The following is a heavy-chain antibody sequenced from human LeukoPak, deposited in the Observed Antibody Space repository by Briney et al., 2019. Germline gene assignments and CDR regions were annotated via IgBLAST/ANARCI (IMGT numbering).Heavy chain of an antibody. CDR3: ARGGGSYYVGYYYYGMDV. D-gene: IGHD2-15*01. J-gene: IGHJ6*02. V-gene: IGHV3-7*03. CDR2: IKQDGSEK. CDR1: GFTLSRYW. Sequence: PGGSPRLSCAASGFTLSRYWMSWVRQAPGKGLEWVANIKQDGSEKYYVDSVKGRFTISRDNDKNSPYLQMNSLRAEDTAVYYCARGGGSYYVGYYYYGMDVRAQGTTVSVSS.